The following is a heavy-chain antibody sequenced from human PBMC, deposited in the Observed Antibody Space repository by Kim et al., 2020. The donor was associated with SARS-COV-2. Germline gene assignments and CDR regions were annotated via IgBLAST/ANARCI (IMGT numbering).Heavy chain of an antibody. D-gene: IGHD6-19*01. Sequence: AQKFQGRVTMTRDTSTSTVYMELSSLRSEDTAVYYCARSYSSGWYRDFGFWGQGTLVTVSS. V-gene: IGHV1-46*01. CDR3: ARSYSSGWYRDFGF. J-gene: IGHJ4*02.